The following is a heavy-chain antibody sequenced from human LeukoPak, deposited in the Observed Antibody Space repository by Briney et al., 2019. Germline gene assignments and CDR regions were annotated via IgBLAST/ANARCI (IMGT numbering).Heavy chain of an antibody. CDR3: AKEVYYYDSSGTQAYFDY. D-gene: IGHD3-22*01. CDR1: GFTFDDYA. CDR2: ISWNSGSI. J-gene: IGHJ4*02. Sequence: PGGSLRLSCAASGFTFDDYAMHWVRQAPGKGLEWVSGISWNSGSIGYADSVKGRFTISRDNAKNSLYLQMNSLRAEDTALYYCAKEVYYYDSSGTQAYFDYWGQGTLVTVSS. V-gene: IGHV3-9*01.